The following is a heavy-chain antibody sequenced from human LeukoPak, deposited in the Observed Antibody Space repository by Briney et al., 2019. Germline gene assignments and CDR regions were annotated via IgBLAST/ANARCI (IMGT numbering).Heavy chain of an antibody. CDR3: AKSFPDVLRFLEWSSLGAFDI. CDR1: GFTFSSYS. J-gene: IGHJ3*02. D-gene: IGHD3-3*01. V-gene: IGHV3-21*01. Sequence: KPGGSLRLSCAASGFTFSSYSMNWVRQAPGKGLEWVSSISSSSSYIYYADSVKGRFTISRDNSKNTLYLQMNSLRAEDTAVYYCAKSFPDVLRFLEWSSLGAFDIWGQGTMVTVSS. CDR2: ISSSSSYI.